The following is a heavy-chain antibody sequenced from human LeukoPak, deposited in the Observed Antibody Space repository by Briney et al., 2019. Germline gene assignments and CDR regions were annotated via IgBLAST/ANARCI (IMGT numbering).Heavy chain of an antibody. CDR2: IKQDGSQK. D-gene: IGHD3-10*01. Sequence: GGSLRLSCLASGFTLSTYWMGWVRQAPGKGLEWVANIKQDGSQKYYVDSVKGRFTISRDTSKNTVYIQMNSLRAEDTALYYCGRHAYGGSPPLQWGQGTLVTVSS. V-gene: IGHV3-7*03. CDR3: GRHAYGGSPPLQ. J-gene: IGHJ4*02. CDR1: GFTLSTYW.